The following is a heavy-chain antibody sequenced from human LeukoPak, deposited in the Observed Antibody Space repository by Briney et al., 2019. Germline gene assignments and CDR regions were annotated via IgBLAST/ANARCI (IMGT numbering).Heavy chain of an antibody. V-gene: IGHV3-74*01. CDR3: TRDWRNMALDH. Sequence: GGSLTLSCADSGFSFSVFWTHWVRQVPGKGLVWVSRIRSDGSTTDYADSVKGRFTISRDNARNTLYLQMNSLRVEDTAVYYCTRDWRNMALDHWGQGTLVTVSS. D-gene: IGHD3-3*01. CDR1: GFSFSVFW. J-gene: IGHJ4*02. CDR2: IRSDGSTT.